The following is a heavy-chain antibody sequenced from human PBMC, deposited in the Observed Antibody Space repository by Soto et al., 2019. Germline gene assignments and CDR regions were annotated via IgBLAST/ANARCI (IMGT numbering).Heavy chain of an antibody. D-gene: IGHD3-22*01. V-gene: IGHV4-31*03. J-gene: IGHJ4*02. Sequence: QVQLQESGPGLVKPSQTLSLTCTVSVGSISSGGYYWSWIRPHPGKGMERIGYIYYGGSSYYNPSLKSRVTISADTSKNQIPLKLSSVTAACTAVFYCARSLSGYYLLWGQGTLVTVSS. CDR3: ARSLSGYYLL. CDR1: VGSISSGGYY. CDR2: IYYGGSS.